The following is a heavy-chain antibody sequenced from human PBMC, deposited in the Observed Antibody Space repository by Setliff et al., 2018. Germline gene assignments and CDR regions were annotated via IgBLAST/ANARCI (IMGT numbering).Heavy chain of an antibody. D-gene: IGHD2-15*01. J-gene: IGHJ4*02. CDR1: GFTFSSYC. CDR2: IWYDGSSK. V-gene: IGHV3-33*01. CDR3: APSYCSGGSCYSYDY. Sequence: PGGSLRLSCAASGFTFSSYCIHWVRQAPGKGLEWVAVIWYDGSSKYYADSVKGRFTISRDNSKNTLYLQMNSLRAEDTAVYYCAPSYCSGGSCYSYDYWGQGTLVTVSS.